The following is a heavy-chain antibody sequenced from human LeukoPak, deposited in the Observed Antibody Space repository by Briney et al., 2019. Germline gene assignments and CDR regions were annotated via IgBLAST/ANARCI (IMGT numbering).Heavy chain of an antibody. V-gene: IGHV1-2*02. CDR1: GYTLTGYY. CDR2: INPNSGGT. D-gene: IGHD6-19*01. CDR3: ARDVSPGAGPDY. J-gene: IGHJ4*02. Sequence: ASVTVSRKASGYTLTGYYMHLVRQAPGPRLEWVGCINPNSGGTNYAQKFQGRVTMTRHTSISTAYMELSRLRSDDTAVYYCARDVSPGAGPDYGGEGTLVTVSS.